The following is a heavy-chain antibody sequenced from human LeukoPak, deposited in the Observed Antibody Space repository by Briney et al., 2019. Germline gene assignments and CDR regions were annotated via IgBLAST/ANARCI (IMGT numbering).Heavy chain of an antibody. D-gene: IGHD2-21*02. Sequence: GGSLRLSCAASGFTFNSYAMIWVRQAPGKGLEWVSAISGSGGYTYYADSVKGRFTISRDNSKNTLYLQMNSLRAEDTAVYYCAKDGLVVTAIRDQYYFDYWGQGTLVTVSS. V-gene: IGHV3-23*01. CDR3: AKDGLVVTAIRDQYYFDY. J-gene: IGHJ4*02. CDR2: ISGSGGYT. CDR1: GFTFNSYA.